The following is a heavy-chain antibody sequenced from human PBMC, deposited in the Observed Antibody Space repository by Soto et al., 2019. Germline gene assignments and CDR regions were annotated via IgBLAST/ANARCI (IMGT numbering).Heavy chain of an antibody. D-gene: IGHD3-9*01. Sequence: GGSLRLSCAASGFTFSSYAMSWVRQAPGKGLEWVSAFSGSGGSTYYADSVKGRFTISRDNSKNTLYLQMNSLRAEDTAVYYCAKDSSVLRYFDWLPDYYYYGMDVWGQGTTVTVSS. CDR2: FSGSGGST. J-gene: IGHJ6*02. CDR1: GFTFSSYA. V-gene: IGHV3-23*01. CDR3: AKDSSVLRYFDWLPDYYYYGMDV.